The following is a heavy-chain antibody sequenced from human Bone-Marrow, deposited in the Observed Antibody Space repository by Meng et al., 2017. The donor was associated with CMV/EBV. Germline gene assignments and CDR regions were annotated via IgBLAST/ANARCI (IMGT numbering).Heavy chain of an antibody. V-gene: IGHV3-30*02. CDR3: AKNLRGEHSKLYYFDH. Sequence: GESLKISCAASGFTFSSYAMHWVRQAPGKGLEWGAFIQNDGSNTYYAYSVKGRFTISRDNSKNTQFLQMNSVRPEDTAVYYCAKNLRGEHSKLYYFDHWGQGTLVTVSS. D-gene: IGHD4-11*01. CDR2: IQNDGSNT. CDR1: GFTFSSYA. J-gene: IGHJ4*02.